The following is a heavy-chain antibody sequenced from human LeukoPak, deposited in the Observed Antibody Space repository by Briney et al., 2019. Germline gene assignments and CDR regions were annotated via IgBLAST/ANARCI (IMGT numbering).Heavy chain of an antibody. J-gene: IGHJ4*02. CDR2: INPNSGGT. D-gene: IGHD3-10*01. V-gene: IGHV1-2*02. Sequence: GASVKVSCKASGYTFTVFYMQWVRQAPGQGLEWMGWINPNSGGTYSAQKFQGRVTMTRDTSTSTAYMELRSLRSDDTAVYYCARDGHYGSGHVDYWGPGTLVTVSS. CDR3: ARDGHYGSGHVDY. CDR1: GYTFTVFY.